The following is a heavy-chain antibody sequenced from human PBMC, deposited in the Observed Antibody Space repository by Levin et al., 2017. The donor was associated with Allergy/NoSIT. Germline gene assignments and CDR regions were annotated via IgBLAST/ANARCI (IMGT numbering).Heavy chain of an antibody. CDR1: GFTFSSYS. D-gene: IGHD6-13*01. Sequence: GGSLRLSCAASGFTFSSYSMNWVRQAPGKGLEWVSYISSSSSTIYYADSVKGRFTISRDNAKNSLYLQMNSLRAEDTAVYYCARGPGRTAAATGGPFDYWGQGTLVTVSS. CDR3: ARGPGRTAAATGGPFDY. V-gene: IGHV3-48*01. J-gene: IGHJ4*02. CDR2: ISSSSSTI.